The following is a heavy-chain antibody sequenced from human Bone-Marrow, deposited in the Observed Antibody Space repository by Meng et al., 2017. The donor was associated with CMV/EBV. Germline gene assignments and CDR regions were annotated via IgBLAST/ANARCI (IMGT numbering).Heavy chain of an antibody. V-gene: IGHV3-30*02. CDR2: IRHDVRGN. J-gene: IGHJ6*02. CDR1: GFTFSNYG. Sequence: GGSLRLSCVASGFTFSNYGMNWVRQVPGKGLEWVSFIRHDVRGNYYADSVKGRFTISRDNSKNNLYLQMNSLTVEDTAVYYCVRDQGGESMIAVLIERLGMDVWGQGTTVTVSS. D-gene: IGHD3-22*01. CDR3: VRDQGGESMIAVLIERLGMDV.